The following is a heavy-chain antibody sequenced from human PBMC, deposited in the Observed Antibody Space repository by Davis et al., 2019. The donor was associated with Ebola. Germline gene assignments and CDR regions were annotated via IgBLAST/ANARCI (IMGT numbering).Heavy chain of an antibody. D-gene: IGHD4-11*01. CDR1: GGTFSSYA. CDR2: IIPILGIA. CDR3: ATTVTSGDYYYYGMDV. V-gene: IGHV1-69*04. J-gene: IGHJ6*02. Sequence: AASVKVSCKASGGTFSSYAISWVRQAPGQGLEWMGRIIPILGIANYAQKFQGRVTITADKSTSTAYMELSSLRSEDTAVYYCATTVTSGDYYYYGMDVWGQGTTVTVSS.